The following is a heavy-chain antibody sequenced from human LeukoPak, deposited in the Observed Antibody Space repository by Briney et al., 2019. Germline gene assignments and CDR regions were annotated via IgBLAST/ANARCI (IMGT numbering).Heavy chain of an antibody. CDR3: ARAKYGGNSGGDAFDV. CDR2: TYYSGRT. V-gene: IGHV4-59*08. CDR1: SASLSRDY. J-gene: IGHJ3*01. Sequence: SETLSLTCTVSSASLSRDYWSWVRQPPGKGLEWIGYTYYSGRTNYNPSLKSRVTILVDTSNNQFSLKLSSVTAADTAVYYCARAKYGGNSGGDAFDVWGQGAKVTVSS. D-gene: IGHD4-23*01.